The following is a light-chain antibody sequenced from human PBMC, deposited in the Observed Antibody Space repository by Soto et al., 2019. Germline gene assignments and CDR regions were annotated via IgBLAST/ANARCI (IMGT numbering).Light chain of an antibody. CDR1: SRDVGAYNF. CDR3: SSFTTSSTRV. CDR2: EDS. J-gene: IGLJ1*01. V-gene: IGLV2-14*01. Sequence: QSALTQPASVSGSPGHSITISCTGTSRDVGAYNFVSWYQQHPGKAPKLMIYEDSLRPPGVSDRFSGSKSDNTASLTISGLQAEDEADYYCSSFTTSSTRVFGTGTKVTV.